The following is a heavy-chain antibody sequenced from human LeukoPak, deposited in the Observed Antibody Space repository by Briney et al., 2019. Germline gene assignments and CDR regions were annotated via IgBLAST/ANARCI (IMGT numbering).Heavy chain of an antibody. CDR1: GGSISSYY. Sequence: PSETLSLTCTVSGGSISSYYWSWIRQPPGKGLEWIGYIYYSGSTNYNPSLKSRVTISVDTSKNQFSLKLSSVTAADTAVYYCARQYFDWLDRWFDPWGQGTLVTVSS. J-gene: IGHJ5*02. V-gene: IGHV4-59*08. CDR2: IYYSGST. CDR3: ARQYFDWLDRWFDP. D-gene: IGHD3-9*01.